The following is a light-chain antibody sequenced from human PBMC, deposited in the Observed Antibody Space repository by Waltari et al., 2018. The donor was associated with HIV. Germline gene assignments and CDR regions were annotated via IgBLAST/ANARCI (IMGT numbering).Light chain of an antibody. CDR2: EGS. V-gene: IGLV2-23*01. Sequence: QSALTQPASVSGSPGQSITISCTGTSSAVGSYNLVSWDQQHPGKAPKLMIYEGSKRPSGVSNRFSGSKSGNTASLTISGLQAEDEADDYCCSYTGSSTRRPYVFGTGTKVTVL. CDR3: CSYTGSSTRRPYV. J-gene: IGLJ1*01. CDR1: SSAVGSYNL.